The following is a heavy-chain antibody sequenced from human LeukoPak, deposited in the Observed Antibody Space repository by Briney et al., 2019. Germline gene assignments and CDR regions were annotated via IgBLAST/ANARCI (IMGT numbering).Heavy chain of an antibody. CDR1: GGSISSGGYY. V-gene: IGHV4-30-2*01. CDR2: IYHSGST. J-gene: IGHJ4*02. D-gene: IGHD4-17*01. CDR3: LMTTVTTGSY. Sequence: SQTLSLTCTVSGGSISSGGYYWSWIRQPPGKGLEWIGYIYHSGSTYYNPSLKSRVTISVDRSKNQFSLKLSSVTAADTAVYYCLMTTVTTGSYWGQGTLVTVSS.